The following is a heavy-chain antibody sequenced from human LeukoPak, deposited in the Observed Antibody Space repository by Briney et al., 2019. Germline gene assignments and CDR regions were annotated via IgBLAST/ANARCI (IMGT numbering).Heavy chain of an antibody. Sequence: SETLSLTCVVYGGSFSGYYWSWIRQPPGKGLEWIGEINHSGSTNYNPSLKSRVTISVDTSKDQFSLKLSSVTAAVTAVYYCARVVYSSSDPYFDYWGQGTLVTVSS. CDR2: INHSGST. V-gene: IGHV4-34*01. D-gene: IGHD6-6*01. CDR1: GGSFSGYY. J-gene: IGHJ4*02. CDR3: ARVVYSSSDPYFDY.